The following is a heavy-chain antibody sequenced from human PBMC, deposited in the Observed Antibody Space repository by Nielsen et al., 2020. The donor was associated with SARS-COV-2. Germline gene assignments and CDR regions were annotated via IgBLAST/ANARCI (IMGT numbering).Heavy chain of an antibody. CDR1: GFTFSSYA. D-gene: IGHD2-21*02. Sequence: GEALKISCAASGFTFSSYAMSWVRQAPGKGLEWVSAISGSGGSTYYADSVKGRFTISRDNSKNTLYLQMNSLRAEDTAVYYCALFGDWRTTDYWGKGTLVTVSS. CDR3: ALFGDWRTTDY. J-gene: IGHJ4*02. CDR2: ISGSGGST. V-gene: IGHV3-23*01.